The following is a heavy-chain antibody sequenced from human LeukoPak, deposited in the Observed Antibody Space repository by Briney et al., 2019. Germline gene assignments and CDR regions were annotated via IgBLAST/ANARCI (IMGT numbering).Heavy chain of an antibody. J-gene: IGHJ4*02. CDR1: GGSISSDY. Sequence: SETLSLTCSVSGGSISSDYWSWIRQPAGKGLEWMGRIYSSGSTNYNPPLKSRATMSVDTSKNQFPLKLRYVTAADTAVYYCARWFYYGSGRRQFDYWGQGTLVTVSS. V-gene: IGHV4-4*07. CDR3: ARWFYYGSGRRQFDY. D-gene: IGHD3-10*01. CDR2: IYSSGST.